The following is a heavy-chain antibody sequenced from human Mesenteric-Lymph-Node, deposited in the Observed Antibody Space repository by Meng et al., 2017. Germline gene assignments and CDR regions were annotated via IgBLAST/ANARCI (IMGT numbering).Heavy chain of an antibody. V-gene: IGHV4-4*07. J-gene: IGHJ4*02. CDR3: AREWIAAAGFDY. CDR1: GGSISSFY. D-gene: IGHD6-13*01. Sequence: SETLSLTCSVSGGSISSFYWSWIRQPAGKGLEWIGRIYTSGSTNYNPSLKSRVTMSVDTSKNQFSLKLSSVTAADTAVYYCAREWIAAAGFDYWGQGTLVTVSS. CDR2: IYTSGST.